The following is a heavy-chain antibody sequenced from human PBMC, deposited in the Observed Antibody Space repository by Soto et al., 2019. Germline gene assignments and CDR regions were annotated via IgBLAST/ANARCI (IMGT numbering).Heavy chain of an antibody. D-gene: IGHD1-26*01. CDR2: INPNNDGT. J-gene: IGHJ4*02. V-gene: IGHV1-2*02. Sequence: ASVKVSCKASGYTFTSYGISWVRQAPGQGLEWMGWINPNNDGTTYGEKFQGRVTMTRDTSTSTAYMELSRLRSDDPAVYYCARDLGGSRDSWGQGTLVTVSS. CDR1: GYTFTSYG. CDR3: ARDLGGSRDS.